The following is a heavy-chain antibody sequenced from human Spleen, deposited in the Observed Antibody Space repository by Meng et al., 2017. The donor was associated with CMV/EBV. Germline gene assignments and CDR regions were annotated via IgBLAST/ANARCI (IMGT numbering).Heavy chain of an antibody. CDR3: ARDQPFEGMTTVTGNFDY. CDR1: YTFTGYG. J-gene: IGHJ4*02. V-gene: IGHV1-18*01. Sequence: YTFTGYGISWVRQAPGQGLEWMGWISAYNGNTNYAQKLQGRVTMTTDTSTSTAYMELRSLRSDDTAVYYCARDQPFEGMTTVTGNFDYWGQGTLVTVSS. CDR2: ISAYNGNT. D-gene: IGHD4-11*01.